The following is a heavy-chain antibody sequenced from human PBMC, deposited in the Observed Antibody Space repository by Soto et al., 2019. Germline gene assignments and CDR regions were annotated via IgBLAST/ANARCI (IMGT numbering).Heavy chain of an antibody. CDR1: GFTFSNYA. CDR3: AKLSGSSWRGSVDV. D-gene: IGHD6-13*01. V-gene: IGHV3-23*01. J-gene: IGHJ6*02. CDR2: ISGSDGVT. Sequence: EVQLLESGGGLVQPGGSLRLSCAASGFTFSNYAMSWVRQAPGKGLEWVSAISGSDGVTYYADSVKGRFTISRDISKNTQYLQMNSLGVEDTAVYYCAKLSGSSWRGSVDVWGQGTTVTVS.